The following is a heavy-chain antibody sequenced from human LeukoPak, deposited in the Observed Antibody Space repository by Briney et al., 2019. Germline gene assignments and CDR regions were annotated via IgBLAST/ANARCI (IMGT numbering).Heavy chain of an antibody. CDR1: GGSISSGGYY. D-gene: IGHD5-12*01. CDR3: ARAHSGYDYFDYYYGMDV. V-gene: IGHV4-31*03. Sequence: SETLSLTCTVSGGSISSGGYYWSWIRQHPGKGLEWIGYIYYSGSTYYNPSLKSRVTISVDTSKNQFSLKLSSVTAADTAVYYCARAHSGYDYFDYYYGMDVWGQGTTVTVSS. J-gene: IGHJ6*02. CDR2: IYYSGST.